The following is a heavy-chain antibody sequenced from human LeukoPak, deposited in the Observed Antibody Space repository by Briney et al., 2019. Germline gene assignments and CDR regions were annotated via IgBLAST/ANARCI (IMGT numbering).Heavy chain of an antibody. V-gene: IGHV3-30*18. CDR2: ISYDGNDK. J-gene: IGHJ4*02. CDR1: GFTFRNYA. D-gene: IGHD3-10*01. Sequence: GRSLRLSCAASGFTFRNYAMYWVRQAPGKGLEWVAFISYDGNDKYYADSVKGRFTISRDNSKNTLYLQMNSLRAEDTAVYYCAKDEPGSYSPSDYWGQGTLVTVSS. CDR3: AKDEPGSYSPSDY.